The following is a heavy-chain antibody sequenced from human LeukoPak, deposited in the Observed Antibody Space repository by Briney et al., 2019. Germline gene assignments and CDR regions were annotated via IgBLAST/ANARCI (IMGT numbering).Heavy chain of an antibody. CDR3: ARELGGYYNGDYYGMDV. CDR1: GFTVSSNY. J-gene: IGHJ6*02. Sequence: GGSLRLSCAASGFTVSSNYMSWVRQAPGKGLEWASVIYSGGSTYYADSVKGRFTISRDNSKNTLYLQMNSLRAEDTAVYYCARELGGYYNGDYYGMDVWGQGTTVTVSS. CDR2: IYSGGST. V-gene: IGHV3-66*01. D-gene: IGHD3-3*01.